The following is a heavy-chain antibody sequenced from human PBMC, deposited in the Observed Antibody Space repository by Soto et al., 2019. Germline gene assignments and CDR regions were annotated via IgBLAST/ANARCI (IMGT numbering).Heavy chain of an antibody. CDR2: MNPNTGNT. D-gene: IGHD3-10*01. CDR1: GYTFTSSD. CDR3: VRDLDGSGSYYTDH. J-gene: IGHJ4*02. V-gene: IGHV1-8*01. Sequence: GSSVKVSCKASGYTFTSSDVYWVRQATGQGLELMGWMNPNTGNTGYAQKFQGRVTMTRNTSISTAYMELSSLRSDDTAVYYCVRDLDGSGSYYTDHWGPGTQVTVSS.